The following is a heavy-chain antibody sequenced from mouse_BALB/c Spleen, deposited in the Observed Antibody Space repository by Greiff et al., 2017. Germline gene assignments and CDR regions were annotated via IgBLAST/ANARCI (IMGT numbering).Heavy chain of an antibody. CDR2: ISYSGST. CDR1: GYSITSDYA. V-gene: IGHV3-2*02. Sequence: EVKLLESGPGLVKPSQSLSLTCTVTGYSITSDYAWNWIRQFPGNKLEWMGYISYSGSTSYNPSLKSRISITRDTSKNQFFLQLNSVTTEDTATYYCAHSLYYFDYWGQGTTLTVSS. CDR3: AHSLYYFDY. J-gene: IGHJ2*01.